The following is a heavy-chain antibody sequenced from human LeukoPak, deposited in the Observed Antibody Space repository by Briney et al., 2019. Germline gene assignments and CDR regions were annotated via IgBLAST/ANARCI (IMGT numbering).Heavy chain of an antibody. CDR3: ARPSVKYDSSGYQPNPFDY. CDR2: ITSSSNYI. Sequence: GGSLRLSCAASGFTFGSYNMNWVRQAPGKGLEWVSSITSSSNYIYYGDSVKGRFTISSDNAKNSLYLQMSSLSAEDTAVYYCARPSVKYDSSGYQPNPFDYWGQGTPVTVSS. J-gene: IGHJ4*02. CDR1: GFTFGSYN. D-gene: IGHD3-22*01. V-gene: IGHV3-21*01.